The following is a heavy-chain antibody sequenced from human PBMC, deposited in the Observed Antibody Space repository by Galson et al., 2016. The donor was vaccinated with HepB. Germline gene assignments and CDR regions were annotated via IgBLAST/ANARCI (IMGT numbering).Heavy chain of an antibody. CDR2: TKNKANSYTK. Sequence: SCAASGFIFSDHYMEWVRQAPGKGLEWVGRTKNKANSYTKEYAASVEGRFTISRDDSKNSLYLQMNSLEIEDTAVYYCAVWFGGRSNSWGQGTLVTVSS. CDR1: GFIFSDHY. J-gene: IGHJ5*02. V-gene: IGHV3-72*01. D-gene: IGHD3-10*01. CDR3: AVWFGGRSNS.